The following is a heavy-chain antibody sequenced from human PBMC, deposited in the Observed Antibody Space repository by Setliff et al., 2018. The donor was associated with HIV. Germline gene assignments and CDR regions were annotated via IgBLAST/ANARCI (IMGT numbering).Heavy chain of an antibody. J-gene: IGHJ4*02. Sequence: LSLTCAVSGGSISSGGYSWSWIRQPPGKGLEWIGYIYHSGSTYYNPSLKSRVTISVDRSKNQFSLKLSSVTAADTAVYYCARVKSIGDYYGSEYYFDYWGQGTLVTVSS. CDR1: GGSISSGGYS. CDR3: ARVKSIGDYYGSEYYFDY. CDR2: IYHSGST. D-gene: IGHD3-10*01. V-gene: IGHV4-30-2*01.